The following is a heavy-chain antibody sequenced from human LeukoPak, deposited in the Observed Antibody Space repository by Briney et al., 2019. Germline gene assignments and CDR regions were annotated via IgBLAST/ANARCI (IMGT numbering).Heavy chain of an antibody. D-gene: IGHD3-22*01. J-gene: IGHJ4*02. CDR1: GGSISSYY. Sequence: PSETLSLTCTVSGGSISSYYWSWIRQPPGKGLEWIGYIYYSGSTNYNPSLRSRVTISVDTSKNQFSLKLSSVTAADTAVYYCARLSRYYDSDYWSQGTLVTVSS. CDR2: IYYSGST. CDR3: ARLSRYYDSDY. V-gene: IGHV4-59*08.